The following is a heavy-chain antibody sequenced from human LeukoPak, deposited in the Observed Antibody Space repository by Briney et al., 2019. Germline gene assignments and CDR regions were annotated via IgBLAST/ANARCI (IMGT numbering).Heavy chain of an antibody. V-gene: IGHV4-39*02. CDR1: GGSISTSNYY. CDR2: IYFSGST. Sequence: SETLSLTCTVSGGSISTSNYYWAWIRQPPGKGLEWIGSIYFSGSTYYNPSLKSRVSMSVDTSNNQFSLKVTSVTAADAAVYYCAREESGWYRIFDYWGQGTLVTVSS. CDR3: AREESGWYRIFDY. J-gene: IGHJ4*02. D-gene: IGHD6-19*01.